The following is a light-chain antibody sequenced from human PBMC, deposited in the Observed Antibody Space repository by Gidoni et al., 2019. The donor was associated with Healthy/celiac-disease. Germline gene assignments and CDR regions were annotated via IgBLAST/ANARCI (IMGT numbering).Light chain of an antibody. CDR3: QQRSNWSPT. J-gene: IGKJ1*01. Sequence: ELVLTQSPATLSLSPGERATLSCRASQSVSSYLAWYQQKPGQAPRLLIYDASNRATGIPARFSGSGSGTDFTLTISSLEPEDFAVYYCQQRSNWSPTFGQGTKVEIK. V-gene: IGKV3-11*01. CDR1: QSVSSY. CDR2: DAS.